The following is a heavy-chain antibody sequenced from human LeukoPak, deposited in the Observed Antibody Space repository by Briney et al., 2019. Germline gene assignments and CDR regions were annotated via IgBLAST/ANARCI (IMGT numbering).Heavy chain of an antibody. CDR3: ARDSGYQLLRY. J-gene: IGHJ4*02. CDR2: INHSGST. CDR1: GGSFSGYY. V-gene: IGHV4-34*01. Sequence: SETLSLTCAVYGGSFSGYYWSWIRQPPGKGLEWIGEINHSGSTNYNPSLKSRVTISVDTSKNQFSLKLSSVTAADTAAYYCARDSGYQLLRYWGQGTLVTVSS. D-gene: IGHD2-2*01.